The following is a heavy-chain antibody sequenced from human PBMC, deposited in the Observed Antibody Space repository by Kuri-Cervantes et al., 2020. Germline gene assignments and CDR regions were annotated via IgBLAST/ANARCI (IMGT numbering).Heavy chain of an antibody. Sequence: GESLKISCAASGFTFSSYAMHWVRQAPGKGLEWVAVISYDGSNKYYADSVKGRFTISRDNSKNTLYLQMNSLRAEDTAVYYCARDRGSGSYYNWFDYWGQGTLVTVSS. V-gene: IGHV3-30-3*01. CDR2: ISYDGSNK. D-gene: IGHD3-10*01. CDR3: ARDRGSGSYYNWFDY. CDR1: GFTFSSYA. J-gene: IGHJ4*02.